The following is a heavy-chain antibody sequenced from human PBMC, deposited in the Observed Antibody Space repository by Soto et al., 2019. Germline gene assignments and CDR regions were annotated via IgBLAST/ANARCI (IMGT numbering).Heavy chain of an antibody. D-gene: IGHD1-26*01. CDR3: ARDLRSGSYGMDV. Sequence: GGSLRLSCAASGFTFSSYSMNWVRQSPGKGLEWVSSISSSSSYIYYADSVKGRFTISRDNAKNSLYLQMNSLRAEDTAVYYCARDLRSGSYGMDVWGQGTTVTVSS. CDR1: GFTFSSYS. J-gene: IGHJ6*02. V-gene: IGHV3-21*01. CDR2: ISSSSSYI.